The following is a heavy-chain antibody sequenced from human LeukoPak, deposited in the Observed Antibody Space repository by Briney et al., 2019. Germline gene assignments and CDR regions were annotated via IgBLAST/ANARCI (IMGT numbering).Heavy chain of an antibody. D-gene: IGHD3-22*01. CDR1: GFTFSSYA. CDR2: ISGSGGST. CDR3: AKYVDSDSSGYFDY. J-gene: IGHJ4*02. V-gene: IGHV3-23*01. Sequence: GGSLRLSCAASGFTFSSYAMSWVRQAPGKGLEWVSAISGSGGSTYYADSVKGRFTISRDNSKDTLYLQMNSLRAEDTAVYYCAKYVDSDSSGYFDYWGQGTLVTVSS.